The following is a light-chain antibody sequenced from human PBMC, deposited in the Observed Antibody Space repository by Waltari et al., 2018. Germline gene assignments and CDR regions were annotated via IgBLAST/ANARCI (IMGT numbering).Light chain of an antibody. J-gene: IGKJ4*01. CDR2: GAS. V-gene: IGKV1-12*01. CDR1: QDISRW. CDR3: QQANSFPLT. Sequence: DIQMTQFPSSVSASVGDRVTITCRASQDISRWLAWYKQKPGKAPKFLIYGASNLQSGVPSRFSGSGSGTDFTLTISSLQPEDFATYYCQQANSFPLTFGGGTKVEIK.